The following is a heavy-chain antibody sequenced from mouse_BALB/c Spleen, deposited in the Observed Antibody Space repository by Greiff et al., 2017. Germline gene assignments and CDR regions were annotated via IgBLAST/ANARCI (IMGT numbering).Heavy chain of an antibody. CDR2: INPSTGYT. CDR1: GYTFTSYW. CDR3: ARCETLWRAMDY. D-gene: IGHD1-1*02. J-gene: IGHJ4*01. V-gene: IGHV1-7*01. Sequence: VKLQESGAELAKPGDSVKMSCTASGYTFTSYWMHWVKQRPGQGLEWIGYINPSTGYTEYNQKFKDKAKLTEDNSSSTAYIQLSSLTSEDSAVYYCARCETLWRAMDYWGQGTSVTVSS.